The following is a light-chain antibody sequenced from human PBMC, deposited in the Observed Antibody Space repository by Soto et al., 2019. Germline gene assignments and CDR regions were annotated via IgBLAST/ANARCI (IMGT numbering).Light chain of an antibody. CDR3: QHYNNWPA. J-gene: IGKJ1*01. Sequence: EIVMTQSPATLPVSPGERATLSCRASQSVSSKLAWYQQKPGQAPRLLIYGASTRATGVPARFSGSGSGTEFTLTISSLQSEDFAVYYCQHYNNWPAFGQGTKVEIK. CDR1: QSVSSK. V-gene: IGKV3-15*01. CDR2: GAS.